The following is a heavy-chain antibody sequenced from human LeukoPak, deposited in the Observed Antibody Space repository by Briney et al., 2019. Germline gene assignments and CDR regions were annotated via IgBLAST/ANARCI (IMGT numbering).Heavy chain of an antibody. CDR1: GYTFTDYY. CDR2: INPNNDVT. J-gene: IGHJ4*02. V-gene: IGHV1-2*02. Sequence: ASVKVSCKASGYTFTDYYMHWVRQAPGQGLEWMGWINPNNDVTNYAQKFQGRVTMTRDTSISTAYMELNRLTSDDTAVYYCARRGSGYGYDYWGQGTLVTVSS. CDR3: ARRGSGYGYDY. D-gene: IGHD5-18*01.